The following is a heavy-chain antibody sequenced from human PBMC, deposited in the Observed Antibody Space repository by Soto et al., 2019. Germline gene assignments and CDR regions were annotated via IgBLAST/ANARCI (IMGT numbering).Heavy chain of an antibody. D-gene: IGHD3-22*01. CDR3: ARGRKWLLRNDASDI. J-gene: IGHJ3*02. Sequence: QVQLQQWGAGLLKPSETLSLTCAVYGGSFSGYYWSWIRQPPGKGLEWIGEINHSGSTNYNPSLKSRVTISVDTSKNQFSLKLSSVTAADTAVYYCARGRKWLLRNDASDIWGQGTMVTVSS. CDR2: INHSGST. V-gene: IGHV4-34*01. CDR1: GGSFSGYY.